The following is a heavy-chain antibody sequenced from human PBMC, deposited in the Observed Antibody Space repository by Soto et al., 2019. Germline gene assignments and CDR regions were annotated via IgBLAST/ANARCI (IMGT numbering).Heavy chain of an antibody. Sequence: GGSLRLSCAASGFTFSSYWMHWVRQAPGEGLMWVSRINPDGSTTSYADSVKGRFTISRDNAKSTLYLQMNSLRVEDTAVYYCARVPTTVTTPGMDVWGQGTTVTVSS. CDR3: ARVPTTVTTPGMDV. CDR2: INPDGSTT. J-gene: IGHJ6*02. D-gene: IGHD4-4*01. V-gene: IGHV3-74*01. CDR1: GFTFSSYW.